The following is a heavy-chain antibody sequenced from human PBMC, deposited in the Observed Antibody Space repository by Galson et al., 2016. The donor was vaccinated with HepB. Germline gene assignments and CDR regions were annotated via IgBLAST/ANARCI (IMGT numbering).Heavy chain of an antibody. CDR2: IKEDGSEK. Sequence: SLRLSCAASGFTFSSYWMSWVRQAPGRGLEWVANIKEDGSEKYYVDSVKGRFTISRDNAKNSLYLQMNSLRAGDTAVYYCANIPRRGPFDYWGQGTQVTVSS. CDR3: ANIPRRGPFDY. J-gene: IGHJ4*02. V-gene: IGHV3-7*03. D-gene: IGHD2-21*01. CDR1: GFTFSSYW.